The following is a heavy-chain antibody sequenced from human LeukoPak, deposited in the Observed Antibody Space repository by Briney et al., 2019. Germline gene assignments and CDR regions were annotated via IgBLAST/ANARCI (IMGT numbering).Heavy chain of an antibody. Sequence: ASVKVSCKASGYTFTSYGISWVRQAPGQGLEWMGWISAYNGNTNYAQKLQGRVTMTTDTSTSTAYMELRSLRSDDTAVYYCAGSTLSRYGDYELNYWGQGTLVTVSS. CDR1: GYTFTSYG. CDR3: AGSTLSRYGDYELNY. D-gene: IGHD4-17*01. J-gene: IGHJ4*02. V-gene: IGHV1-18*01. CDR2: ISAYNGNT.